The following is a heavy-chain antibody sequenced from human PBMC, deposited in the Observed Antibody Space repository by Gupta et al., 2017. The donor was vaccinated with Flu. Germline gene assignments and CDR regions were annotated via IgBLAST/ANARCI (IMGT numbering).Heavy chain of an antibody. CDR2: IRTNARGGTA. D-gene: IGHD2-21*01. V-gene: IGHV3-49*02. CDR3: TREAFAADTVVAKGLRGAFWFDP. J-gene: IGHJ5*02. Sequence: PGKGLEWLTCIRTNARGGTAEYAAAVKGRFTIPRDDSIGVAYLQINGLKTEDTAVYYCTREAFAADTVVAKGLRGAFWFDPRGQGTLVTVSS.